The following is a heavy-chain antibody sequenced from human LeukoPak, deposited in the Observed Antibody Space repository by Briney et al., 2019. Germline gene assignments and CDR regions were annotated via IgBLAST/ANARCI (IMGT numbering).Heavy chain of an antibody. D-gene: IGHD2-21*02. CDR1: GFTFNSYV. CDR3: ASKWYCGGDCYYQIDY. V-gene: IGHV3-30*03. CDR2: ISYDGSNK. Sequence: PGGSLRLSCAASGFTFNSYVMHWVRQAPGKGLEWVAVISYDGSNKYYADSVKGRFTISRDNSKNTLYLQMNSLRAEDTAVYYCASKWYCGGDCYYQIDYWGQGTLVTVSS. J-gene: IGHJ4*02.